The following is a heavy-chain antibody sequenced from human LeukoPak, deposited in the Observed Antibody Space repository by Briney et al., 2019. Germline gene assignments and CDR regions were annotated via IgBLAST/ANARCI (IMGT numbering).Heavy chain of an antibody. Sequence: SETLSLTCTVSGGSISSYYWSWIRQPPGEGLEWIGYISGGTNYNPSLKSRVTISVDTSKNQFSLKLSSVTAADTAVYYCARVGFSSSGLLDPFKRPDAFDIWGQGTMVTVSS. J-gene: IGHJ3*02. D-gene: IGHD6-19*01. CDR3: ARVGFSSSGLLDPFKRPDAFDI. CDR2: ISGGT. V-gene: IGHV4-59*01. CDR1: GGSISSYY.